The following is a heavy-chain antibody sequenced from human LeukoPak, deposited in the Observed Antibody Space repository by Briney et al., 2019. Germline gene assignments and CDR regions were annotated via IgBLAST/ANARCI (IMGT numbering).Heavy chain of an antibody. V-gene: IGHV4-30-4*01. Sequence: KPSETLSLTCTVSGGSIFSGDYYWNWIRQPPGKGLEWIGYIYYNGITYYNPPLESRVTISVDTSKNQFSLKLSSVTAADTAVYYCARGDYNDGAGYLDHWGQGTLVPVSS. D-gene: IGHD3-22*01. J-gene: IGHJ5*02. CDR2: IYYNGIT. CDR3: ARGDYNDGAGYLDH. CDR1: GGSIFSGDYY.